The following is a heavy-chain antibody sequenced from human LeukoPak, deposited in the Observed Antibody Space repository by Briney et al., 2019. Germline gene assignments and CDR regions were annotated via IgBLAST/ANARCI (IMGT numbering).Heavy chain of an antibody. V-gene: IGHV3-9*01. CDR1: GFTFDDYA. Sequence: GGSLRLSCAGSGFTFDDYAMHWVRQTPGKGLEWVSGISCNSGNIAYADFVGGRFTISRDNAKNSLSLQMNSLSDEDTAVYYCAKDAYGGATFFYYMDVWGKGTTVTVSS. CDR2: ISCNSGNI. J-gene: IGHJ6*03. D-gene: IGHD2/OR15-2a*01. CDR3: AKDAYGGATFFYYMDV.